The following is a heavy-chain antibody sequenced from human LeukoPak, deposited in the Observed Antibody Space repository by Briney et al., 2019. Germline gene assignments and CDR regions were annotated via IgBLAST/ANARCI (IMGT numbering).Heavy chain of an antibody. CDR2: ISVDGSDE. V-gene: IGHV3-33*01. Sequence: GGSLRLSCAASGFTFSGYGMNWVRQAPGKGLEWVAVISVDGSDEYYADSVKGRFTISRDNSNNTLYLQMNSLRVEDTAMYYCARGSFFSTARWFDPWGQGTLVTVSS. D-gene: IGHD3/OR15-3a*01. J-gene: IGHJ5*02. CDR3: ARGSFFSTARWFDP. CDR1: GFTFSGYG.